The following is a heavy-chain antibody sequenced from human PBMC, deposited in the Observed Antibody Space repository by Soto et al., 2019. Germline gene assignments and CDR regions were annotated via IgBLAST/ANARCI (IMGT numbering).Heavy chain of an antibody. Sequence: GGSLRLSCAASGFTFSSYWMHWVRQAPGKGLVWVSRTNSDGSSTSYADSVKGRFTISRDNAKNTLYLQMNSLRAEDTAVYYCARDGALAVAGIYYFDYWGQGTLVTVSS. CDR1: GFTFSSYW. V-gene: IGHV3-74*01. CDR2: TNSDGSST. CDR3: ARDGALAVAGIYYFDY. J-gene: IGHJ4*02. D-gene: IGHD6-19*01.